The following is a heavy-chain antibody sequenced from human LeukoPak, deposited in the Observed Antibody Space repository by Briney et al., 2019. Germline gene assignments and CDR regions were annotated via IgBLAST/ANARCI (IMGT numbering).Heavy chain of an antibody. CDR3: ARDSEAGRVVAATPSGY. V-gene: IGHV1-18*01. Sequence: GASVKVSCKASGYTFTSYGISWVRQAPGQGLEWMGWISAYNGNTNYAQKLQGRVTMTTDTSTSTAYMELRSLRSDDTAVYYCARDSEAGRVVAATPSGYWGQGTLVTVSS. CDR2: ISAYNGNT. J-gene: IGHJ4*02. D-gene: IGHD2-15*01. CDR1: GYTFTSYG.